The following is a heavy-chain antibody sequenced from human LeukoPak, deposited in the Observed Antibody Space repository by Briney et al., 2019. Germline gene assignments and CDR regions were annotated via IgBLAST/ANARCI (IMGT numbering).Heavy chain of an antibody. J-gene: IGHJ4*02. Sequence: GGSLRLSCVASRFTFNTYAVNWVRQAPGKGLEWVSAISSNGDFTYYADSVRGRYTISRDNSKNTVFLQMNGLRAEDTAVHYCARVKRDCSGGTCYSYDYWGQGTLVTVSS. CDR2: ISSNGDFT. CDR1: RFTFNTYA. D-gene: IGHD2-15*01. V-gene: IGHV3-23*01. CDR3: ARVKRDCSGGTCYSYDY.